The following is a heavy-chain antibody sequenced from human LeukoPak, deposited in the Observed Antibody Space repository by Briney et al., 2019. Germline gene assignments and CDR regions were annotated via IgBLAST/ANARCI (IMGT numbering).Heavy chain of an antibody. V-gene: IGHV3-21*04. CDR3: ARDGHRRYYYDSSGREHAFDI. CDR2: ISSSSSYI. CDR1: GFTFSSYS. Sequence: GGSLRLSCAASGFTFSSYSMNWVRQAPGKGLEWVSSISSSSSYIYYAGSVKGRFTISRDNAKNSLYLQMNSLRADDTAVYYCARDGHRRYYYDSSGREHAFDIWGQGTMVTVSS. D-gene: IGHD3-22*01. J-gene: IGHJ3*02.